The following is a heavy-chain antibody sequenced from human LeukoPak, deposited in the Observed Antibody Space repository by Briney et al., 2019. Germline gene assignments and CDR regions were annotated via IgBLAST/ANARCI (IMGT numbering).Heavy chain of an antibody. V-gene: IGHV3-11*04. CDR1: GFTFSDYY. Sequence: GGSLRLSCAASGFTFSDYYMSWIRQAPGKGLEWVSYISSSGSTIYYADSVKGRFTISRDNSKSTLYLQMNSLRAEDTAVYYCAREDYYYYGMDVWGQGTTVTVSS. CDR3: AREDYYYYGMDV. J-gene: IGHJ6*02. CDR2: ISSSGSTI.